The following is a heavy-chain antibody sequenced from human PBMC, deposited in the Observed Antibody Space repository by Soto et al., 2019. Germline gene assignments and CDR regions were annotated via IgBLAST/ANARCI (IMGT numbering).Heavy chain of an antibody. Sequence: EVQLLESGGGFVQPGGSLRLSCAATGFTFSVYAMTWVRQAPGKGLEWVSAVTANGGSTYSADSVKGRFTISRDNSKNPLFLQINSLRTKDTAVYYCARLRVGDWANYYYYFSMDVWGHGTTVTVSS. CDR2: VTANGGST. V-gene: IGHV3-23*01. CDR3: ARLRVGDWANYYYYFSMDV. CDR1: GFTFSVYA. D-gene: IGHD2-21*02. J-gene: IGHJ6*02.